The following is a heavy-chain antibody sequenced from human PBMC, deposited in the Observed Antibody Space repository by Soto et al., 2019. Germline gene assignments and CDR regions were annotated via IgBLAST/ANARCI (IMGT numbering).Heavy chain of an antibody. J-gene: IGHJ4*02. D-gene: IGHD3-22*01. CDR1: GGSVNTAPYH. V-gene: IGHV4-61*01. CDR2: IYYTGST. CDR3: ARDHHSYYDTSGYYPCFDF. Sequence: SETLSLTCTDSGGSVNTAPYHWSWIRQSPRNGLEWIGNIYYTGSTNYNPSFESRVAIALDTSNNQFSLRLTSLTAADTALYFCARDHHSYYDTSGYYPCFDFWGQGTLVTVSS.